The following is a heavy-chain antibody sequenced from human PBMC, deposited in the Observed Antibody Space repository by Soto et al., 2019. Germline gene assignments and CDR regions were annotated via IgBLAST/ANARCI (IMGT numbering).Heavy chain of an antibody. V-gene: IGHV1-69*13. Sequence: SVKVSCKASGGTFSSYAISWVRQAPGQGLEWMGGIIPIFGTANYAQKFQGRVTITADESTSTAYMELSSLRSEDTAVYYCADLRVVAARPFPDAFDIWGQGTMVTVS. J-gene: IGHJ3*02. CDR3: ADLRVVAARPFPDAFDI. CDR1: GGTFSSYA. D-gene: IGHD2-15*01. CDR2: IIPIFGTA.